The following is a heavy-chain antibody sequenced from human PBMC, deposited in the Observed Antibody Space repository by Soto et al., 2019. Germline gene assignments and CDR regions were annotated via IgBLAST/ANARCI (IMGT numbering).Heavy chain of an antibody. Sequence: QVQLQESGPGLVKPSETLTLTCTVSPGSISSSYWSWIRQPPGRGLEWIGHVAYSGTTKYNPSFKSRGSISVSTSKRQFSLRLTSVTAADTAVYYCAREAQDYYFDHWGQGILVTVSS. CDR1: PGSISSSY. CDR2: VAYSGTT. CDR3: AREAQDYYFDH. V-gene: IGHV4-59*01. J-gene: IGHJ5*02. D-gene: IGHD1-26*01.